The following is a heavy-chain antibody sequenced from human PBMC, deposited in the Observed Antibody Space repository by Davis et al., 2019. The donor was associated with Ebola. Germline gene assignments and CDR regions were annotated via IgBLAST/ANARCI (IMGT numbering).Heavy chain of an antibody. J-gene: IGHJ6*02. Sequence: ASVTVSCKASGYTFTGYYIHWVRQAPGQGLEWMGWINPNSGGTNYAQKFQGRVTMTRDTSISTAYMELSRLRSDDTAVYYCARAYYDSLIWLGAGMDVWGQGTTVTVSS. CDR3: ARAYYDSLIWLGAGMDV. D-gene: IGHD3-22*01. CDR2: INPNSGGT. CDR1: GYTFTGYY. V-gene: IGHV1-2*02.